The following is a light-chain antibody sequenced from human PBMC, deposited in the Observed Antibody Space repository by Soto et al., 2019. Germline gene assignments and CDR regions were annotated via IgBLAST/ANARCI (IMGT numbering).Light chain of an antibody. CDR2: DVS. Sequence: DIQMTQSPSTLSGSVGDRVTITCRASQTISSWLAWYQQKPGKAPKLLIYDVSTLESGVPSRFSGSGSGTEFTLTISNLQPDDFATYYCQQFRTFGQGTKVDI. CDR1: QTISSW. J-gene: IGKJ1*01. V-gene: IGKV1-5*01. CDR3: QQFRT.